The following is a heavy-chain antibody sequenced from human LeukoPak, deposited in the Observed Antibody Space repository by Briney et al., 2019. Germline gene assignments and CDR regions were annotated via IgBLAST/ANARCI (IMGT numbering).Heavy chain of an antibody. CDR2: TSSGTSYI. D-gene: IGHD2-2*01. V-gene: IGHV3-21*01. CDR3: ASSYCGSTTCYLVDY. J-gene: IGHJ4*02. Sequence: GGSLRLSCAASGFTFSSYSMNWVRQAPGKGLEWVSSTSSGTSYIYYADSVKGRFTISRDNAKNSLYLQMNSLRAEDTAVYYCASSYCGSTTCYLVDYWGQGTLVTVSS. CDR1: GFTFSSYS.